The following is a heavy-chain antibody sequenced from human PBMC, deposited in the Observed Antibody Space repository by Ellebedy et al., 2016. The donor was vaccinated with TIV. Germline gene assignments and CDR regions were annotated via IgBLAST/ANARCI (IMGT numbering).Heavy chain of an antibody. CDR3: VKVSGYSGYEDFDS. D-gene: IGHD5-12*01. CDR1: GFTFSSYA. J-gene: IGHJ4*02. CDR2: ISGSGTAT. Sequence: GGSLRLXCTASGFTFSSYAMSWVRQAPGKGLEWVSTISGSGTATYYADSVKGRFTISRDNSMNTLYVQMNNMGVEDTAVYYCVKVSGYSGYEDFDSWGQGTLVMVSS. V-gene: IGHV3-23*01.